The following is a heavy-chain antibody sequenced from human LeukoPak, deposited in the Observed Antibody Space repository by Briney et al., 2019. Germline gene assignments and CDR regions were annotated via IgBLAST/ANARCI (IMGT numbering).Heavy chain of an antibody. V-gene: IGHV3-74*01. Sequence: GSLRLSCAASGFTFSNYWMHWVRQAPGKGLVWVSRINSDGINTSYADSVKGRFTISRDNAKNTLNLQMNSLRAEDTAVYYCAKKSAMGWFDPWGQGTLVTVSS. CDR1: GFTFSNYW. J-gene: IGHJ5*02. D-gene: IGHD2-2*01. CDR2: INSDGINT. CDR3: AKKSAMGWFDP.